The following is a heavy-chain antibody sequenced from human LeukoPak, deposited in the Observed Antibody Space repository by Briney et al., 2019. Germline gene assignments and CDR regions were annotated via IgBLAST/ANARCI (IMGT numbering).Heavy chain of an antibody. CDR2: ISGSGGST. CDR1: GFTISSYA. D-gene: IGHD1/OR15-1a*01. V-gene: IGHV3-23*01. CDR3: AKDLHNWNSPRDI. J-gene: IGHJ3*02. Sequence: GGSPRLSCAASGFTISSYAMSWVRQAPGKGLEWVSAISGSGGSTYYADSVKGRFTISRDNSKNTLYLQMNSLRAEDTAVYYCAKDLHNWNSPRDIWGQGTMVTVSS.